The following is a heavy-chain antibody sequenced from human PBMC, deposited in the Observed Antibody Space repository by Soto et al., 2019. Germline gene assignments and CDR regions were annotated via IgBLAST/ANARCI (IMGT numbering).Heavy chain of an antibody. CDR2: ISAYNGNT. CDR3: ARVPLWFGELHLPLDV. D-gene: IGHD3-10*01. V-gene: IGHV1-18*01. CDR1: GYTFXSYG. J-gene: IGHJ6*02. Sequence: ASVKVSCKASGYTFXSYGISWVRQAPGQGLEWMGWISAYNGNTNYAQKLQGRVTMTTDTSTSTAYMELRSLRSDDTAVYYCARVPLWFGELHLPLDVWGQGTTVNVSS.